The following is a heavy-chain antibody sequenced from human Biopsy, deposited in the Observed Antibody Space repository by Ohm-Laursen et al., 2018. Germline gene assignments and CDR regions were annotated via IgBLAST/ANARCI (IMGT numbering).Heavy chain of an antibody. Sequence: PGTLSLTCAVNGESSSGYFWNWIRQPPGKGLEWIGEINQSGSTKYNPSLKRRATLSADSSNSQFSLRLTSVTAADTAIYYCARGSGYFKLDVWGQGTTDTVSS. CDR3: ARGSGYFKLDV. CDR1: GESSSGYF. D-gene: IGHD5-12*01. V-gene: IGHV4-34*01. J-gene: IGHJ6*02. CDR2: INQSGST.